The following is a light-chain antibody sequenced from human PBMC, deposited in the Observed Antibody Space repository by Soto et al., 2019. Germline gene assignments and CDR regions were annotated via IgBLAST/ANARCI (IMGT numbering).Light chain of an antibody. CDR1: QGIRND. J-gene: IGKJ1*01. Sequence: AIQMTQSPSSLSASVGDRVTITCRASQGIRNDLGWYQQKPGKAPKLLIYAASSLQSGVPPRFSGSGSGTDFPLTISSLQPEDFATYYFLQDYNYPRTFGQGTKVDIK. V-gene: IGKV1-6*01. CDR3: LQDYNYPRT. CDR2: AAS.